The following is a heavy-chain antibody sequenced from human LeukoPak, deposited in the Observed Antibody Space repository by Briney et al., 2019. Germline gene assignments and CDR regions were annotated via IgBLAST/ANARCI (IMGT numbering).Heavy chain of an antibody. J-gene: IGHJ4*02. V-gene: IGHV3-23*01. Sequence: PGGSLRLSCAASGFTFSDYYMSWVRQAPGKGLEWVSGISGSGGSTYYADSVRGRFTISRDNSKNTLFLQMNSLRAEDTAVYYCASSYNYYGSGSYGTYWGQGTLVTVSS. CDR3: ASSYNYYGSGSYGTY. D-gene: IGHD3-10*01. CDR1: GFTFSDYY. CDR2: ISGSGGST.